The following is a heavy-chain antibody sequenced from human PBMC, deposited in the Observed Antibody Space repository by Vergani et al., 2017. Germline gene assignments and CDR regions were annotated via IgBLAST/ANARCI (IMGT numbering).Heavy chain of an antibody. D-gene: IGHD3-10*01. CDR3: ARSRIYYGAGSPDY. J-gene: IGHJ4*02. CDR1: GASVNSYY. V-gene: IGHV4-59*02. Sequence: QVKLQESGPGLVKPSETLSLTCTVSGASVNSYYWSWIRQPPGKGLEWMGYVSFRGDTLYDPSVKGRMTISLNTSSNQFSLYLTSVTAADTAVYYCARSRIYYGAGSPDYWGREPWSPSPQ. CDR2: VSFRGDT.